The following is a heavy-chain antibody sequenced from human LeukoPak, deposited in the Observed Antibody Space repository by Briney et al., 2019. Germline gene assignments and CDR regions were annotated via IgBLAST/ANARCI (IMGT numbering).Heavy chain of an antibody. CDR1: GFTFGDYA. V-gene: IGHV3-49*04. D-gene: IGHD1-26*01. CDR3: TRDPRGSYGPDAFDI. CDR2: IRSKAYGGTT. Sequence: PGGSLRLSCTASGFTFGDYAMSWVRQAPGKGLEGVGFIRSKAYGGTTEYAASVKGRFTISRDDSKSIAYLQMNSLKTEDRAVYYCTRDPRGSYGPDAFDIWGQGTMVTVSS. J-gene: IGHJ3*02.